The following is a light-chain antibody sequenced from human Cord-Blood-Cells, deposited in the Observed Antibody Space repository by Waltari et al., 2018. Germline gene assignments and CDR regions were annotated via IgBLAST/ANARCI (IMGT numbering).Light chain of an antibody. V-gene: IGLV3-1*01. CDR3: RAWDSSTVV. CDR2: QDS. Sequence: SYELTQPPSVSVSPGPTASITCPGDKLGDKYACWYQQKPGQSPVLVIYQDSKRPSGIPERFSGSNSGNTATLTISGTQAMDEADYYCRAWDSSTVVFGGGTKLTVL. J-gene: IGLJ2*01. CDR1: KLGDKY.